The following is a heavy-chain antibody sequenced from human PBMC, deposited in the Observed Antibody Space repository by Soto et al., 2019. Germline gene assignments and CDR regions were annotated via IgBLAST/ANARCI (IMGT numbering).Heavy chain of an antibody. V-gene: IGHV3-48*01. Sequence: EVQLVASGGGLVQPGGSLRLSCAASGFTFSNFAMNWVRRAPGKGPEWVSYLSGSSRAINYADSVKVRFIVSRDNAKNSLFLQMTSLRAEDTAVYYCARDPSNGNSHVSYCDCWGQGTLVTVSS. CDR3: ARDPSNGNSHVSYCDC. CDR1: GFTFSNFA. D-gene: IGHD3-16*01. J-gene: IGHJ4*02. CDR2: LSGSSRAI.